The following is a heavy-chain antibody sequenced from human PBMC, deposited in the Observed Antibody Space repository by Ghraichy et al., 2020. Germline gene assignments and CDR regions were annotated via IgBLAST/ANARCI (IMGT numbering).Heavy chain of an antibody. Sequence: SETLSLTCAVSGGSISSGGYSWSWIRQPPGKGLEWIGYIYHSGSTYYNPSLKSRVTISVDRSKNQFSLKLSSVTAADTAVYYCARVPYCSSTSCRDWYFDLWGRGTLVTVSS. CDR2: IYHSGST. D-gene: IGHD2-2*01. V-gene: IGHV4-30-2*01. J-gene: IGHJ2*01. CDR1: GGSISSGGYS. CDR3: ARVPYCSSTSCRDWYFDL.